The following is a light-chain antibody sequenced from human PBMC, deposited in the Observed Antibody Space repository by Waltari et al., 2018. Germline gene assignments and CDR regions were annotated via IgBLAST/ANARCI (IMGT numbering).Light chain of an antibody. CDR1: QDIGGY. CDR3: QYFDNLPMFT. V-gene: IGKV1-33*01. J-gene: IGKJ2*01. CDR2: KTS. Sequence: DIQLTQSPSSLAASVGDRVTLTCRASQDIGGYLNWYQQQPGKALKLLIYKTSILNTGVPSRFSGGSSRIDYTLTITNLQPEDIATYYCQYFDNLPMFTFGPGTKVEIK.